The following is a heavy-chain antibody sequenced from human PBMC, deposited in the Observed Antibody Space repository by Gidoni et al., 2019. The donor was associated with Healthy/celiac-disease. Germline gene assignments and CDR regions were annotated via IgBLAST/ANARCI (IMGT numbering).Heavy chain of an antibody. CDR3: ARDPAQVGATSVDDY. Sequence: QVQLVESGGGVVQPGRSLRLSCAASGFTFSSYGRHRVRQAAGKGLEWVAGISYNGSNKYYADSVKGRFTISRDNSKNTLYLQMNSLRAEDTAVYYCARDPAQVGATSVDDYWGQGTLVTVSS. CDR2: ISYNGSNK. J-gene: IGHJ4*02. D-gene: IGHD1-26*01. CDR1: GFTFSSYG. V-gene: IGHV3-30*03.